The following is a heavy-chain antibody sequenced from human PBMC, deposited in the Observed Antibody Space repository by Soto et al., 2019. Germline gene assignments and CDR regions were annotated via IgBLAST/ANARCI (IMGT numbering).Heavy chain of an antibody. CDR1: GFSLSTSGVG. CDR3: ARTRSTISGFDY. Sequence: QITLKESGPTLVKPTQTLTLTCTLSGFSLSTSGVGVGWIRQPPGKALECLALIYSDDDKWYSPSLRSRLTITKDTSKNQVVLTMTYMDPVDTATFYCARTRSTISGFDYCGQGTLVTVSS. CDR2: IYSDDDK. D-gene: IGHD3-3*01. J-gene: IGHJ4*02. V-gene: IGHV2-5*02.